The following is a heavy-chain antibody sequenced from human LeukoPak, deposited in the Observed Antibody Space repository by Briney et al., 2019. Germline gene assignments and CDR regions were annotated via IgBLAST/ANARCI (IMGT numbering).Heavy chain of an antibody. D-gene: IGHD5-18*01. CDR1: GFIFSSYG. CDR2: IRYDASNK. Sequence: GGSLRLSCAASGFIFSSYGMHWVRQAPGKGLEWVTFIRYDASNKYYADSVEGRFTISRDNSKNTLYLQMNSLRAEDTAVYYCARGRYSYPFDYWGQGTLVTVSS. J-gene: IGHJ4*02. CDR3: ARGRYSYPFDY. V-gene: IGHV3-30*02.